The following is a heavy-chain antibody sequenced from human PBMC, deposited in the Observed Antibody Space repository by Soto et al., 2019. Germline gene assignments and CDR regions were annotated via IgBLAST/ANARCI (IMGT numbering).Heavy chain of an antibody. CDR1: GFTFDDYA. Sequence: GGSLRLCCSASGFTFDDYAMHWVRQAPGKGLEWVSGISWSTGSIGYADSVKGRFTISRDNAKNSLYLQMNSLRAEDTALYYCAKSTDYYYDISGYFDYWGQGTLVTVSS. D-gene: IGHD3-22*01. CDR3: AKSTDYYYDISGYFDY. V-gene: IGHV3-9*01. J-gene: IGHJ4*02. CDR2: ISWSTGSI.